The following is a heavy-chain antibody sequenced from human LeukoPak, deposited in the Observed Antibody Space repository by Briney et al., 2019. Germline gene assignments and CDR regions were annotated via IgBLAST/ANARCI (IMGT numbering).Heavy chain of an antibody. D-gene: IGHD1-1*01. J-gene: IGHJ5*02. CDR2: VYTDGNT. CDR1: GGSIHSYY. V-gene: IGHV4-4*07. CDR3: ARANCRGIDTDNCRGLENWLDP. Sequence: PSETLSVTCSVSGGSIHSYYWHWIRQSAGNKLEWIGRVYTDGNTNYNPSLKSRVTMSVDMSKNQLSLRLRSVTAADTAVYYCARANCRGIDTDNCRGLENWLDPWGQGTLVTVSS.